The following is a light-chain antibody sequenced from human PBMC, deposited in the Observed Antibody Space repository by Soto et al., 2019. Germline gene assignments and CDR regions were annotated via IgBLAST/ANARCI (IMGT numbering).Light chain of an antibody. V-gene: IGKV3-20*01. CDR2: GAS. CDR1: QSVSSNY. CDR3: QQYGSSLSIT. Sequence: EIVLTQSPGTLSLSPGERATLSCRASQSVSSNYFAWYQQKPGQAPRLLIYGASSRATGIPDRFSGSGSGTDFTLTISRLEPEDFAVYSCQQYGSSLSITFGQGTRLEIK. J-gene: IGKJ5*01.